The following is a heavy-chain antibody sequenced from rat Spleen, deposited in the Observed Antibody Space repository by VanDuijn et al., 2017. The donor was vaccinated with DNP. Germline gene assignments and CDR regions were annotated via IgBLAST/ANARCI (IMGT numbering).Heavy chain of an antibody. D-gene: IGHD1-9*01. Sequence: EVQLVESGGGLVQPGRSMKLSCAASGFTFSNYYMAWVRQAPTKGLEWVASISTGGGNTYYRDSVKGRFTISRDNAKSTLYLQRDSLRSEDTDTYYCARHPYYGYNYEVMDAWGQGASVTVSS. J-gene: IGHJ4*01. V-gene: IGHV5-25*01. CDR2: ISTGGGNT. CDR3: ARHPYYGYNYEVMDA. CDR1: GFTFSNYY.